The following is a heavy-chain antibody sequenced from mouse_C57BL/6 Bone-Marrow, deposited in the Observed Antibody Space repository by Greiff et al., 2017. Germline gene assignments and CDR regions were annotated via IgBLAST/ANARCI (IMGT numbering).Heavy chain of an antibody. CDR1: GYTFTSYW. CDR3: AREGTTVVAPFDY. Sequence: VQLQQPGAELVMPGASVKLSCKASGYTFTSYWMHWVKQRPGQGLEWIGEIDPSDSYTNYNQKFKGKSTFTVDKSSSTAYMQLSSLTSEDSAVYYCAREGTTVVAPFDYWGQGTTLTVSS. J-gene: IGHJ2*01. CDR2: IDPSDSYT. D-gene: IGHD1-1*01. V-gene: IGHV1-69*01.